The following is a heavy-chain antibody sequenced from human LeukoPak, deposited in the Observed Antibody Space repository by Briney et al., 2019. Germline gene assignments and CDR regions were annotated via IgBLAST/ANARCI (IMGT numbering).Heavy chain of an antibody. Sequence: SETLSLTCAVYGGSFSGYYWSWIRQPPGKGLEWIGRIYTSGSTNYNPSLKSRVTMSVDTSKNQFSLKLSSVTAADTAMYYCARDPRGIRALVDYFDYWGQGTLVIVSS. CDR1: GGSFSGYY. CDR3: ARDPRGIRALVDYFDY. CDR2: IYTSGST. J-gene: IGHJ4*02. D-gene: IGHD5-18*01. V-gene: IGHV4-59*10.